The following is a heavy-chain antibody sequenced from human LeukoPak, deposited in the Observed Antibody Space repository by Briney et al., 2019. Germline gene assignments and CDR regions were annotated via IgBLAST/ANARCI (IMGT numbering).Heavy chain of an antibody. D-gene: IGHD2-15*01. CDR2: INPNGGST. CDR3: ARDRLVAASYGMDV. J-gene: IGHJ6*02. CDR1: GYTFTTYY. V-gene: IGHV1-46*01. Sequence: ASVKVSCKASGYTFTTYYMHWVRQAPGQGLEWMGIINPNGGSTTYAQKFQGRVTMTTDTSTSTVNMELSSLRSEDTAVYYCARDRLVAASYGMDVWGQGTTVTVSS.